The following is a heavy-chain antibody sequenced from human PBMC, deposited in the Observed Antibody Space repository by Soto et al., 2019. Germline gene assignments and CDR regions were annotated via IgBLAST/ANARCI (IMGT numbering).Heavy chain of an antibody. CDR3: AGVRLEPLPDY. V-gene: IGHV1-3*01. CDR1: GYTFTNYA. CDR2: INAGNGNT. D-gene: IGHD6-25*01. Sequence: QVQLVQSGAEVKKPGASVKVSCKASGYTFTNYAMHWVRQAPGQRLEWMGWINAGNGNTKYSQKFQGRVTITRDTSASRAYMEVSSLRSEDTAVYYCAGVRLEPLPDYWGQGTLVTVSS. J-gene: IGHJ4*02.